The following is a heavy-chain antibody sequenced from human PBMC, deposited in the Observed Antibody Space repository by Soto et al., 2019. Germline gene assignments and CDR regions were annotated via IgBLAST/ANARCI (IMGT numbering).Heavy chain of an antibody. J-gene: IGHJ4*02. CDR1: GFTFGSFW. D-gene: IGHD5-12*01. CDR3: ARDFGVIGYDLLAS. CDR2: INQEGREQ. Sequence: PGGSLRLSCAASGFTFGSFWMPWVRQAPGKGLEWVANINQEGREQRYADSVRGRFTISRDNAKNSLYLQMNSLRVEDTAVYFCARDFGVIGYDLLASWGQGTRVTVSS. V-gene: IGHV3-7*01.